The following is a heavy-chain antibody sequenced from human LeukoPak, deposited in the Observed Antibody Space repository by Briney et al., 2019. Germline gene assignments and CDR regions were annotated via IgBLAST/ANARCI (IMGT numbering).Heavy chain of an antibody. V-gene: IGHV3-21*01. Sequence: GGSLRLSCAASGFTFSIYWMHWVRQAPGKGLEWVASITGRSSYIYYADSVKGRFTVSRDNAKKSLYLRMSSLRVEDTAVYYCARDPSLESDYGVYSADWGQGTLVTVAS. CDR2: ITGRSSYI. CDR3: ARDPSLESDYGVYSAD. CDR1: GFTFSIYW. D-gene: IGHD4-17*01. J-gene: IGHJ4*02.